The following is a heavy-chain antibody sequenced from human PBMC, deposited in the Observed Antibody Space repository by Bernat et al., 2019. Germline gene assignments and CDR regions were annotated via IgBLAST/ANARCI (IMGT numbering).Heavy chain of an antibody. CDR1: GFTFSSYS. CDR2: ISSSSTYI. CDR3: ARDCSGGSCYGYYFYGMDV. V-gene: IGHV3-21*01. J-gene: IGHJ6*02. D-gene: IGHD2-15*01. Sequence: EVQLVESGGGLVKPGGSLRLSCAASGFTFSSYSMYWVRQAPGKGLEWVSSISSSSTYIYYADSVKGRFTISRDNAKNSLYLQMNSLRAEDTAVYYCARDCSGGSCYGYYFYGMDVWGQGTTVTVSS.